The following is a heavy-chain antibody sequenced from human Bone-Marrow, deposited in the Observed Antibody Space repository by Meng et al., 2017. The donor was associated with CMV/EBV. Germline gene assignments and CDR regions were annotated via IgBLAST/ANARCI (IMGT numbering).Heavy chain of an antibody. J-gene: IGHJ6*02. Sequence: GESLKISCAASGFTFSSYGMHWVRQAPGKGLEWVAVIWYDGSNKYYADSVKGRFTISRDNAKNSLYLQMNSLRAEDTAVYYCARVVYYGSGMDVWGQGTTVTVSS. V-gene: IGHV3-33*03. CDR1: GFTFSSYG. D-gene: IGHD3-10*01. CDR2: IWYDGSNK. CDR3: ARVVYYGSGMDV.